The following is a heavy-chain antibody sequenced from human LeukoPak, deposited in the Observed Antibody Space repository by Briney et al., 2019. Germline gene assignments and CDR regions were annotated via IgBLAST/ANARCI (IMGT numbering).Heavy chain of an antibody. Sequence: SETLSLTCSVSGGSISTDSYYWGWIRQPPGKGLEWIGSIYHSGSTYYRSSFMSRVTISVDTSRNQFSLQLTSVTAADTAVYFCARKFSDGWPYHYGLDVWGQGTTVTVSS. V-gene: IGHV4-39*01. J-gene: IGHJ6*02. CDR2: IYHSGST. D-gene: IGHD5-24*01. CDR1: GGSISTDSYY. CDR3: ARKFSDGWPYHYGLDV.